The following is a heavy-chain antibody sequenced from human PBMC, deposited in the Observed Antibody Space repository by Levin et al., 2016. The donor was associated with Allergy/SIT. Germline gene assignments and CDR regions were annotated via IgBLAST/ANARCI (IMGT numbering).Heavy chain of an antibody. J-gene: IGHJ6*02. CDR3: AREGPYYYGMDV. V-gene: IGHV3-48*03. Sequence: VRQAPGKGLEWVSSISSSGSTIYYADSVKGRFTISRDNAKNSLYLQMNSLRAEDTAVYYCAREGPYYYGMDVWGQGTTVTVSS. CDR2: ISSSGSTI.